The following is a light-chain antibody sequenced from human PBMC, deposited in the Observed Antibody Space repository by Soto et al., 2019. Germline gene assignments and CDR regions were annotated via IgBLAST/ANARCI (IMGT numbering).Light chain of an antibody. Sequence: EIVLTQSPATRSLSPGETANLSCRASQSISTYLAWYQQKPGQAPRLLMYDASNRATGVPARFSGSGSGTDFPLTISSLETEDCAIYYCQQETFGQGTKVEIK. CDR3: QQET. V-gene: IGKV3-11*01. CDR2: DAS. CDR1: QSISTY. J-gene: IGKJ1*01.